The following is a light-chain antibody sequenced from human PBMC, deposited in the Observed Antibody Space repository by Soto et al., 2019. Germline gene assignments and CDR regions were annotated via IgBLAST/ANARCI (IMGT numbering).Light chain of an antibody. CDR1: QGIRTD. Sequence: DIQMTQSPSSLSASVGDRVTITCRASQGIRTDLGWYQQKPGKAPKRLIYAASSLQSGVPSRFSGSGSGTEFTLTVSSLQPEDFATYYCLHPQAFGQGTKLEIK. CDR2: AAS. CDR3: LHPQA. V-gene: IGKV1-17*01. J-gene: IGKJ2*01.